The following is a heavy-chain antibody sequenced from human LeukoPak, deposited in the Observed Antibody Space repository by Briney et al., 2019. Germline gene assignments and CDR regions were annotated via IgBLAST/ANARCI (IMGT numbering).Heavy chain of an antibody. CDR2: INHSGST. D-gene: IGHD6-13*01. V-gene: IGHV4-34*01. CDR1: GGSFSGYY. CDR3: ARDEAAAHFDY. Sequence: SETLSLTCAVYGGSFSGYYWSWSRQPPGKGLEWIGEINHSGSTNYNPSLKSRVTISVDTSKNQFSLKLSSVTAADTAVYYCARDEAAAHFDYWGQGTLVTVSS. J-gene: IGHJ4*02.